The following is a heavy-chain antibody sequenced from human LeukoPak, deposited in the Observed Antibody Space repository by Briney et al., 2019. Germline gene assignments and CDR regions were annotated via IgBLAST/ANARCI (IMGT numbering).Heavy chain of an antibody. CDR2: ISSSGSTI. CDR3: AVTSGWIRY. J-gene: IGHJ4*02. V-gene: IGHV3-48*03. CDR1: GFTFSNYE. Sequence: GGSLRLSCAASGFTFSNYEMNWVRQAPGKGLEWVSYISSSGSTIYYADSVQGRFTISRDNAKNSLYLQMNSLRVEDMAVYYCAVTSGWIRYRGQGTLVTVSS. D-gene: IGHD6-19*01.